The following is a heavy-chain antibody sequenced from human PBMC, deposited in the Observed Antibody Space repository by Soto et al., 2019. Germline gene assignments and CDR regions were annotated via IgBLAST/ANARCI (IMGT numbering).Heavy chain of an antibody. J-gene: IGHJ5*02. V-gene: IGHV3-23*01. Sequence: GGSLRLSCAASGFTFSSYAMTWVRQAPGKGLDWVSFISGSGAITYYADSVKGRFTISRDNSKNTLYLQMNSLRAEDRAIYYCAKVSAAAANGWFDPWGQGTMVTVSS. D-gene: IGHD6-13*01. CDR2: ISGSGAIT. CDR1: GFTFSSYA. CDR3: AKVSAAAANGWFDP.